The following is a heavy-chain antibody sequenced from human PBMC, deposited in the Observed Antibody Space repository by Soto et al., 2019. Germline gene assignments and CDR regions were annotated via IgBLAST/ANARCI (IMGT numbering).Heavy chain of an antibody. V-gene: IGHV4-38-2*02. D-gene: IGHD1-26*01. Sequence: PSETLSLTCAVSGYSISSGYYWGWIRQPPGKGLEWIGSIYHSGSTYYNPSLKSRVTISVDTSKNQFSLKLSSVTAADTAVYYCARDRGLTPYFDYWGQGTLVTVSS. CDR2: IYHSGST. CDR1: GYSISSGYY. J-gene: IGHJ4*02. CDR3: ARDRGLTPYFDY.